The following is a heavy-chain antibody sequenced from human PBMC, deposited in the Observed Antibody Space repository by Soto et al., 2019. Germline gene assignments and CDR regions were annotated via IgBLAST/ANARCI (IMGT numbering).Heavy chain of an antibody. J-gene: IGHJ5*02. D-gene: IGHD1-1*01. Sequence: SVPTLVNPTQTLTLTCTFSGFSLSTIGMLVSWIRQPPGKALEWLARIDWDDDKFYTTSLRTRLTISKDTSKNQVVLRMTNMDPVDTATYYCAKTGTDGSWFDPWGQGTLVTVSS. CDR1: GFSLSTIGML. CDR3: AKTGTDGSWFDP. V-gene: IGHV2-70*04. CDR2: IDWDDDK.